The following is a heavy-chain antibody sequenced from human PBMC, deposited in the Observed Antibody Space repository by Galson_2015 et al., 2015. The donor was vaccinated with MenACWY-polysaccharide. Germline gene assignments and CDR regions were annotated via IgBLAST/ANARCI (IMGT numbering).Heavy chain of an antibody. CDR3: VRGYSGYD. CDR1: GFTFSTYW. V-gene: IGHV3-74*01. CDR2: IKSDGSST. J-gene: IGHJ4*02. D-gene: IGHD5-12*01. Sequence: ALILSCAAYGFTFSTYWMQWVRHAPGKGLVWVSRIKSDGSSTSYAGSVKGRFNISRDNAKTTLYLQMNSLRAEDTVVYYCVRGYSGYDWGQGTLVTVSS.